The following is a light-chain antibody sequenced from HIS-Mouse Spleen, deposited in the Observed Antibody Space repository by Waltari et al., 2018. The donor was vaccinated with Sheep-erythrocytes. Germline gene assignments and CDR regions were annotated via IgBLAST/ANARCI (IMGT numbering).Light chain of an antibody. CDR3: CSYAGSYNHV. Sequence: QSALTQPRSVSGSPGQSVTIYCTGTSSDVGGYNYVPWYQQHPVKAPKLMIYDVSKRPSGVPDRFSGSKSGNTASLTISGLQAEDEADYYCCSYAGSYNHVFATGTKVTVL. V-gene: IGLV2-11*02. CDR1: SSDVGGYNY. J-gene: IGLJ1*01. CDR2: DVS.